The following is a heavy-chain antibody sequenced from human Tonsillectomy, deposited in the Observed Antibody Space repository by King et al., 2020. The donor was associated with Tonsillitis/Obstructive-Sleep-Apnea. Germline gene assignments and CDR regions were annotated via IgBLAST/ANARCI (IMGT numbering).Heavy chain of an antibody. D-gene: IGHD6-6*01. CDR3: ARDMSDQIEYSSSLASSDY. Sequence: VQLVESGAEVKKPGASVKFSCKASGYTFTSYYRHWVRQAPGQGLEWMGIINPSGGSRSDAQKFQARGTMTRDTSTSTVYMGLSSLRSEDTAVYYCARDMSDQIEYSSSLASSDYWGQGTLVTVSS. CDR1: GYTFTSYY. V-gene: IGHV1-46*01. CDR2: INPSGGSR. J-gene: IGHJ4*02.